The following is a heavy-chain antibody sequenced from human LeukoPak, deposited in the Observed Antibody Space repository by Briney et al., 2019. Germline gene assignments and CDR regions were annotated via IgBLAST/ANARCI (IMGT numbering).Heavy chain of an antibody. D-gene: IGHD5-18*01. CDR1: DGSISTYQ. Sequence: PSETLSLTCTVSDGSISTYQWSWIRQPAGKGLEWIGYIYYSGSTNYNPSLKSRVTISVDTSKNQFSLKVTSVTAADTAVYYCAGNVDTAMVTFDSWGQGTLVTVSS. J-gene: IGHJ4*02. V-gene: IGHV4-59*08. CDR2: IYYSGST. CDR3: AGNVDTAMVTFDS.